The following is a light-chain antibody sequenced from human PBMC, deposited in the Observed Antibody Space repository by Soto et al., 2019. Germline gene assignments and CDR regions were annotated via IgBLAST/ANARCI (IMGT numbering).Light chain of an antibody. Sequence: DIQLCQSPSTPSLYLESMVPITCRASQTISSWLAWYQQKPGKAPKLLIYKASTLKSGVPSRFSGSGSGTEFTLTISSLQPDDFATYYCQHYNSYSEAFGQGTEVDIK. V-gene: IGKV1-5*03. CDR3: QHYNSYSEA. CDR1: QTISSW. J-gene: IGKJ1*01. CDR2: KAS.